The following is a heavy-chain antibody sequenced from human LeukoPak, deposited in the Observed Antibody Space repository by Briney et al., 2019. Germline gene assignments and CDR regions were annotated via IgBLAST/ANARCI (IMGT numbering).Heavy chain of an antibody. J-gene: IGHJ4*02. Sequence: PGGSLRLSCAVSGFTLSSYWMHWVRQAPGKGLVWVSRIDSDGSTTDYADSVKGRFTISRDNANNTLYLQMNSLRAEDAGVYYCARGLTLLGYCSSTSCLMNYWGRGTLVTVSS. CDR3: ARGLTLLGYCSSTSCLMNY. CDR1: GFTLSSYW. D-gene: IGHD2-2*01. V-gene: IGHV3-74*01. CDR2: IDSDGSTT.